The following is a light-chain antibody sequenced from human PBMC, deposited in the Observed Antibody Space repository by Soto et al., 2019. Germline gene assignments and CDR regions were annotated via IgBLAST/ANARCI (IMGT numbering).Light chain of an antibody. V-gene: IGLV2-11*01. CDR3: CSYAATNTFV. J-gene: IGLJ1*01. CDR1: SSDIGGYHY. Sequence: QSVLTQPRSVSVSPGQSVTISCTGTSSDIGGYHYVSWYQQHSGKAPQLLIYDVDERPSGVPDRFSGSKSGNTAYLTISGLQADDEAYYYCCSYAATNTFVFGTGTKVTVL. CDR2: DVD.